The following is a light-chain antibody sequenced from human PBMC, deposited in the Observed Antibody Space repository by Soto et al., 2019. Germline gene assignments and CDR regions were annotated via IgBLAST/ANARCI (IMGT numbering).Light chain of an antibody. CDR2: GAS. Sequence: EIVLTQSPGTLSLSPGERATLSCRASQSVGSNLAWYQQKPGQAPRLLIYGASTRATGIPARFSGSGSGTEFTLTISSLQSEDFAVYYCQQYNDWLWTFGQGTKVDI. CDR3: QQYNDWLWT. V-gene: IGKV3-15*01. CDR1: QSVGSN. J-gene: IGKJ1*01.